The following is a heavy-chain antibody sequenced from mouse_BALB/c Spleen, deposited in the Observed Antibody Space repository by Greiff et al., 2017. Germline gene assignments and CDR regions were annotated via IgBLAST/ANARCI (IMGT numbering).Heavy chain of an antibody. CDR3: ARYLTTVVAPYAMDY. D-gene: IGHD1-1*01. V-gene: IGHV3-8*02. Sequence: EVQLVESGPSLVKPSQTLSLTCSVTGDSITSGYWNWIRKFPGNKLEYMGYISYSGSTYYNPSLKSRISITRDTSKNQYYLQLNSVTTEDTATYYCARYLTTVVAPYAMDYWGQGTSVTVSS. CDR1: GDSITSGY. CDR2: ISYSGST. J-gene: IGHJ4*01.